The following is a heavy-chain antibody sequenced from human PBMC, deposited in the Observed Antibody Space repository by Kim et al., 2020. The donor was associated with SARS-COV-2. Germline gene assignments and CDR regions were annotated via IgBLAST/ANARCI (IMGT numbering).Heavy chain of an antibody. Sequence: SQTLSLTRAISGDSVTSNSAFWNWITQPLSRGLEWLGRPYYSSKWINEYAVSVKSGITLNPDTSKNQFTLQLNSVTLQDTAVYNSARTCARYMAVWGERT. CDR3: ARTCARYMAV. V-gene: IGHV6-1*01. J-gene: IGHJ6*03. CDR1: GDSVTSNSAF. CDR2: PYYSSKWIN.